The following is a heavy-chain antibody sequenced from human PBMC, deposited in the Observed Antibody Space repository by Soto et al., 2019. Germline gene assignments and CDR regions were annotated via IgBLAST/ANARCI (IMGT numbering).Heavy chain of an antibody. Sequence: GGSLRLSCAASGFTFSSYAMSWVRQAPGKGLEWVSAISGSGGSTYYADSVKGRFTISRDNSKNTLYLQMKSLRAEDTAVYYCATYSGSYQSWFDPWGQGTLVTVSS. J-gene: IGHJ5*02. V-gene: IGHV3-23*01. CDR2: ISGSGGST. CDR1: GFTFSSYA. CDR3: ATYSGSYQSWFDP. D-gene: IGHD1-26*01.